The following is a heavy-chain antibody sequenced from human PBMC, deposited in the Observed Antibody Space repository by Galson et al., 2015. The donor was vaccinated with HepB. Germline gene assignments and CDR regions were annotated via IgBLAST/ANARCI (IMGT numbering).Heavy chain of an antibody. CDR3: ARDPMVRQWLANDAFDI. J-gene: IGHJ3*02. V-gene: IGHV1-3*01. Sequence: SVKVSCKASGYTFTSYAMHWVRQAPGQRLEWMGWINAGNGNTKYSQKFQGRVTITRDTSASTAYMELSSLRSEDTAVYYCARDPMVRQWLANDAFDIWGQGTMVTVSS. CDR1: GYTFTSYA. CDR2: INAGNGNT. D-gene: IGHD6-19*01.